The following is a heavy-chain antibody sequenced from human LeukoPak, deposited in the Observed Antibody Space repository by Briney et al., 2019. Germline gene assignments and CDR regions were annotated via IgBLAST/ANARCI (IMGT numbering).Heavy chain of an antibody. Sequence: SETLSLTCTVSGGSISSSSYYWGWIPQPPGKGRRWIGGFYYSGSTYYNPSLKSRVTISVDTSKNQFSLKLSSVTAADTAVYYCARAGDSAEYYYYYYYMDVWGKGTTVTVSS. CDR3: ARAGDSAEYYYYYYYMDV. D-gene: IGHD2-21*01. V-gene: IGHV4-39*07. CDR1: GGSISSSSYY. CDR2: FYYSGST. J-gene: IGHJ6*03.